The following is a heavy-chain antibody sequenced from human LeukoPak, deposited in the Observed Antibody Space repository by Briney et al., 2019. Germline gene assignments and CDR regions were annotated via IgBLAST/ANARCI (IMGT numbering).Heavy chain of an antibody. V-gene: IGHV4-59*08. J-gene: IGHJ3*02. Sequence: SETLSLTCTVSGGSISSYYWNWIRQLPGMGLEWIGYIYSTGSTNYNPSLRGRVIISSDTSKNQFSLELSSVTAADTALYYCARRSVVTAINFDTFDIWGQGTMVTVSS. CDR1: GGSISSYY. CDR3: ARRSVVTAINFDTFDI. D-gene: IGHD2-21*02. CDR2: IYSTGST.